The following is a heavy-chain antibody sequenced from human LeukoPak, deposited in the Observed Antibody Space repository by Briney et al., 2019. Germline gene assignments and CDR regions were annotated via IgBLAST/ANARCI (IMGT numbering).Heavy chain of an antibody. D-gene: IGHD5-12*01. J-gene: IGHJ3*01. CDR1: GFTFSGYW. Sequence: GGSLRLSCAASGFTFSGYWMTWVRRAAGKGLEWVANIKNDGSEKYYADSVRGRFSFSRDNAKNSLNLQMNSLRDEDTAVYYCARLDIVATGAFDLWGQGTMVTVSS. CDR2: IKNDGSEK. V-gene: IGHV3-7*04. CDR3: ARLDIVATGAFDL.